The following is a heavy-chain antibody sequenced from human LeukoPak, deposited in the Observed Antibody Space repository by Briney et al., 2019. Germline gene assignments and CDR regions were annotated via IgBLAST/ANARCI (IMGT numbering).Heavy chain of an antibody. CDR3: ARNHYDYVWGSFWY. D-gene: IGHD3-16*01. Sequence: GGSLRLSCAASGFTFSSYWMSWVRQAPGKGLEWVANIKQDGSEKYYVDSVKGRFTISRDNAKNSLYLQMNSLRAEDTAVYYCARNHYDYVWGSFWYWGQGTLVTVSS. J-gene: IGHJ4*02. V-gene: IGHV3-7*01. CDR2: IKQDGSEK. CDR1: GFTFSSYW.